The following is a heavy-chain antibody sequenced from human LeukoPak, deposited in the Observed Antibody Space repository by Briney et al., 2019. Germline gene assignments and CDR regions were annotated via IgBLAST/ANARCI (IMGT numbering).Heavy chain of an antibody. CDR1: GFTFSSYG. J-gene: IGHJ4*02. V-gene: IGHV3-74*01. CDR2: INSDGSTT. Sequence: GGSLRLSCAASGFTFSSYGMHWVRQGPGKGLVWVSRINSDGSTTNYADSVKGRFTISRDNAKNALYLQMNSLRAEDTAVYYCVRVDGGYWGQGTLVTVSS. CDR3: VRVDGGY. D-gene: IGHD3-16*01.